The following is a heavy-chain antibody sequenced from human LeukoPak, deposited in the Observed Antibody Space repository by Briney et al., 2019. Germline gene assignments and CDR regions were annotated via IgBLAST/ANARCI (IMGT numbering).Heavy chain of an antibody. J-gene: IGHJ4*02. CDR1: GYTLTELS. Sequence: ASVKVSCKVSGYTLTELSMHWVRQAPGKGLEWMGGFDPEDGETIYAQKFQGRVTMTEDTSTDTAYMELSSLRSEDTAVYYCATARAGKYYYDSSGYQPSLDYWGQGTPVTVSS. V-gene: IGHV1-24*01. CDR3: ATARAGKYYYDSSGYQPSLDY. CDR2: FDPEDGET. D-gene: IGHD3-22*01.